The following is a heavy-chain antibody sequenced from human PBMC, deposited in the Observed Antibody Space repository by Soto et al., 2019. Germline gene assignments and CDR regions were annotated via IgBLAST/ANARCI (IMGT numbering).Heavy chain of an antibody. CDR3: ARDKITGLFDY. Sequence: SETLSLTCAVSGGSITSSNWWSWVRQPPGKGLEWIGEINHSGSTNYNPSLKSRVTISVDTSKNQLSLKLTSVTAADTAVYYCARDKITGLFDYWGQGTLVTVSS. CDR2: INHSGST. V-gene: IGHV4-4*02. D-gene: IGHD2-8*02. CDR1: GGSITSSNW. J-gene: IGHJ4*02.